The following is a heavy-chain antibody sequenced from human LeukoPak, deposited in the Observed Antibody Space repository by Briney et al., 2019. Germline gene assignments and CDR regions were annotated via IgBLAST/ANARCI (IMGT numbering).Heavy chain of an antibody. CDR3: ARGGWYYFEY. V-gene: IGHV3-53*01. J-gene: IGHJ4*02. D-gene: IGHD6-19*01. CDR2: IYSGDNT. CDR1: GFTASSSY. Sequence: GGSLRLSCAASGFTASSSYMSWVRKAPGKGLEWVSLIYSGDNTYYADSMKGRFTISRDNSKNTLYLQMNSLRAEDTAVYYCARGGWYYFEYWGQGTPVTVSS.